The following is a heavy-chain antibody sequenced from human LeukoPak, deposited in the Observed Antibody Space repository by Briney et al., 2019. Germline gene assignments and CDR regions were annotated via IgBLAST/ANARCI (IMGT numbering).Heavy chain of an antibody. V-gene: IGHV4-39*01. CDR3: ARHSRSNWFDP. J-gene: IGHJ5*02. CDR1: GGSISSSSYY. CDR2: IYYSGST. Sequence: SETLSLTCTVSGGSISSSSYYWGWIRQPPGKGLEWIGSIYYSGSTYYNPSLKSRVTISVDTSKNQFSLKLSSVTAADTAVYYCARHSRSNWFDPWGKGTLVTVSS.